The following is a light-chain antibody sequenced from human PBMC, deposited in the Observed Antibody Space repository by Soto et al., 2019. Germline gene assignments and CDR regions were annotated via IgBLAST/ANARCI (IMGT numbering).Light chain of an antibody. J-gene: IGLJ3*02. CDR1: SSNIGNNA. V-gene: IGLV1-36*01. CDR2: YDD. CDR3: AAWDDSLNGPV. Sequence: QPVLTQPPSVSEAPRQRVTISCSGSSSNIGNNAVNWYQQLPGKAPKLLIYYDDLLPSGVSDRFSGSKSGTSASLAISGLQSEDEADYYCAAWDDSLNGPVFGGGTTLTVL.